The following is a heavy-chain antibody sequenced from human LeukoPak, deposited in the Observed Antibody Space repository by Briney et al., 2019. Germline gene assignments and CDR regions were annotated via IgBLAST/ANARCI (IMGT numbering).Heavy chain of an antibody. Sequence: ASVKVSCKASGYTFTGYYMHWVRQAPGQGLEWMGWINPNSGGTNYAQKFQGRVTMTRDTSISTAYMELSRLRSDDTAVYYCAREGCSSTSCYRFDYWGQGTLVTVSS. V-gene: IGHV1-2*02. CDR1: GYTFTGYY. D-gene: IGHD2-2*01. CDR2: INPNSGGT. CDR3: AREGCSSTSCYRFDY. J-gene: IGHJ4*02.